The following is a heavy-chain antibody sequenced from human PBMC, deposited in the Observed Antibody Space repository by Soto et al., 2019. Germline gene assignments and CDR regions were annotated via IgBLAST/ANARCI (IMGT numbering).Heavy chain of an antibody. Sequence: SETLSLTCTVSGGSISSGGYYWSWTRQHPGKGLEWIGYIYYSGSTYYNPSLKSRVTISVDTSKNQFSLKLSSVTAADTAVYYCARMLTSNYGGNFDYWGQGTLVTVSS. V-gene: IGHV4-31*03. CDR1: GGSISSGGYY. CDR2: IYYSGST. J-gene: IGHJ4*02. D-gene: IGHD4-17*01. CDR3: ARMLTSNYGGNFDY.